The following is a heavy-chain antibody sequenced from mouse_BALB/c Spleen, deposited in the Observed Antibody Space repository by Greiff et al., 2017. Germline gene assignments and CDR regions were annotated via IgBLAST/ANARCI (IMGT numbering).Heavy chain of an antibody. Sequence: EVKLQESGPELVKPGASVKISCKASGYSFTGYYMHWVKQSHVKSLEWIGRINPYNGATSYNQNFKDKASLTVDKSSSTAYMELHSLTSEDSAVYYCARRGLGDYFDYWGQGTTLTVSS. CDR3: ARRGLGDYFDY. D-gene: IGHD3-3*01. V-gene: IGHV1-31*01. J-gene: IGHJ2*01. CDR1: GYSFTGYY. CDR2: INPYNGAT.